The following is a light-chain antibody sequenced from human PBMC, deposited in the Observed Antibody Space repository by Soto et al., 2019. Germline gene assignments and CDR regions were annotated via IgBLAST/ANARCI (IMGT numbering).Light chain of an antibody. J-gene: IGLJ3*02. V-gene: IGLV2-23*02. CDR2: EVT. Sequence: QSALTQPASVSGSPGQSITISCTGTISDVGTYNLVSWYQQRPGEAPKLVIYEVTKRPLGVSYRFSASKSGSTASLTISGLQDEDEADYYCCSYAGSHTLVFGGGTKVTVL. CDR3: CSYAGSHTLV. CDR1: ISDVGTYNL.